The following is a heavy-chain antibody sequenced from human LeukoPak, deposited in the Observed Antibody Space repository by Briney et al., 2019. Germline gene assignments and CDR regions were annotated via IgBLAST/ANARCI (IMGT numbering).Heavy chain of an antibody. Sequence: SETLSLTCTVSGGSISSHYWSWIRQPPGRGLEWIGYIYYSGSTNYNPSLKSRVTISVDTSKNQFSLKLSSVTAADTAVYYCAREAAADYYVDYWGQGTLVTVSS. V-gene: IGHV4-59*11. J-gene: IGHJ4*02. D-gene: IGHD6-13*01. CDR1: GGSISSHY. CDR3: AREAAADYYVDY. CDR2: IYYSGST.